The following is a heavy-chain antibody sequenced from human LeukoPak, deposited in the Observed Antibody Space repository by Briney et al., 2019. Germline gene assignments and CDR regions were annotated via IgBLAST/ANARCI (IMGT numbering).Heavy chain of an antibody. CDR1: GFAFSSHG. Sequence: GGSLRLSCGASGFAFSSHGMHWVRQAPGKGLEWSTIIGYDGSEKYYADSVKGRFTVSRDNSKNIVFLQMNSLRDEDTAVYYCGKDLGSSARYLYRVDYWGQGTVVTVSS. J-gene: IGHJ4*02. CDR2: IGYDGSEK. V-gene: IGHV3-30*02. D-gene: IGHD3-16*02. CDR3: GKDLGSSARYLYRVDY.